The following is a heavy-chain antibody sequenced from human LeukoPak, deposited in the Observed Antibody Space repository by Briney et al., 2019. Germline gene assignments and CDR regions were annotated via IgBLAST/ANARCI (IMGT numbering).Heavy chain of an antibody. J-gene: IGHJ4*02. Sequence: SETLSLTCTVSGYSISSGYYWGWIRQPPGKGREWIGSIYHSGSTYYNPSLKSRVTISVDTSKNQFSLKLSSVTAADTAVYYCARYSGYDYVRFDYWGQGTLVTVSS. CDR2: IYHSGST. D-gene: IGHD5-12*01. V-gene: IGHV4-38-2*02. CDR1: GYSISSGYY. CDR3: ARYSGYDYVRFDY.